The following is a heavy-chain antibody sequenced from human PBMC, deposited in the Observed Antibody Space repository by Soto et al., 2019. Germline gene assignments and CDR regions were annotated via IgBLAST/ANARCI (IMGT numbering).Heavy chain of an antibody. CDR2: ISYDGSNK. V-gene: IGHV3-30-3*01. CDR1: GFTFSSYA. Sequence: QPGGSLRLSCAASGFTFSSYAMHWVRQAPGKGLEWVAVISYDGSNKYYADSVKGRFTISRDNSKNTLYLQMNSLRAEDTAVYYCAREYYDFWSGYIRSYYYYGMDVWGQGTTVTVSS. CDR3: AREYYDFWSGYIRSYYYYGMDV. D-gene: IGHD3-3*01. J-gene: IGHJ6*02.